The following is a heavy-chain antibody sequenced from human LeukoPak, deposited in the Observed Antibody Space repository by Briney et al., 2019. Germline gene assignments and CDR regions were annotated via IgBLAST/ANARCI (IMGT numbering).Heavy chain of an antibody. Sequence: GGSLKLSCAASGFTFGASTLHWVRQASGKGLEWVGHIRSKAHNYASEDAASVKGRFTISRDDSKNTAYLQMNSLKTEDTAVYYCTGSSKGYWGQGALVTVSS. CDR2: IRSKAHNYAS. CDR1: GFTFGAST. V-gene: IGHV3-73*01. D-gene: IGHD2-2*01. J-gene: IGHJ4*02. CDR3: TGSSKGY.